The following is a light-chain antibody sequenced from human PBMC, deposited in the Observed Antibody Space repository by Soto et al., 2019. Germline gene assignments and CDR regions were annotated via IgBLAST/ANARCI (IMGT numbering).Light chain of an antibody. CDR1: QGISDF. CDR3: QKYNTAPWT. V-gene: IGKV1-27*01. CDR2: GAS. Sequence: DIPMTQSPSSLSASVGDRVTITCRASQGISDFLAWYQQKPGKVPKVLIYGASTLQSGVPSRFSGSGSGTDFTLTITCLQAEDVATYYCQKYNTAPWTFGQGTKVEIK. J-gene: IGKJ1*01.